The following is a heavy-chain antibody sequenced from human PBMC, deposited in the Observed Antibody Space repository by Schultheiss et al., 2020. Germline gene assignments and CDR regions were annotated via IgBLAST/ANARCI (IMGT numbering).Heavy chain of an antibody. CDR1: GGSISSGSYY. V-gene: IGHV4-61*02. Sequence: SETLSLTCTVSGGSISSGSYYWSWIRQPAGKGLEWIGRIYTSGSTNYNPSLKSRVTISVDTSKNQFSLKLSSVTAADTAVYYCARFSGWYYYYYYMDVWGKGTTVTVSS. CDR2: IYTSGST. CDR3: ARFSGWYYYYYYMDV. D-gene: IGHD6-19*01. J-gene: IGHJ6*03.